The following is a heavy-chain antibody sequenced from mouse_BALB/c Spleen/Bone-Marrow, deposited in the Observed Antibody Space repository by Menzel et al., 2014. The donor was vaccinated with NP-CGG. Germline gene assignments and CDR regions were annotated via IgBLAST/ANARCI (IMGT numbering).Heavy chain of an antibody. CDR3: TRRGGNYYYGNYNYAMDY. J-gene: IGHJ4*01. V-gene: IGHV6-6*01. D-gene: IGHD2-1*01. CDR2: IRSKASNHAT. CDR1: GFTFSDAW. Sequence: EVKVVESGGGLVQPGGSMKLSCAASGFTFSDAWMDWVRQSPEKGLEWVAEIRSKASNHATYYAESVKGRFTISRDDSKSSVYLQMNSLRAEDTGIYYCTRRGGNYYYGNYNYAMDYWGQGTSVTVSS.